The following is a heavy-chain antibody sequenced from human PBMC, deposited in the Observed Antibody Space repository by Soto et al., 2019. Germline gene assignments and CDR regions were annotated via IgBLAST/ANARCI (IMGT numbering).Heavy chain of an antibody. CDR1: GFSLTTGGLG. CDR2: IYWNDDR. CDR3: GHRRESFDYSGLDV. D-gene: IGHD3-3*01. Sequence: KESGPTLVKPTQTLTPTCTFSGFSLTTGGLGVGWIRQPPGKALEWLGVIYWNDDRRYNPSLRNRLTLTKDTSKNQVFLTMTNMDPVDTATYYCGHRRESFDYSGLDVWGQGTTVTVSS. J-gene: IGHJ6*02. V-gene: IGHV2-5*01.